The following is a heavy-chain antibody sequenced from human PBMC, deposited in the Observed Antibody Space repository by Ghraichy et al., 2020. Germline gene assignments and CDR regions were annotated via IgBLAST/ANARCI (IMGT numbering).Heavy chain of an antibody. J-gene: IGHJ5*02. CDR2: ISGSGGST. CDR1: GFTFSSYA. V-gene: IGHV3-23*01. CDR3: YSSGWSQTLYNWFDP. Sequence: GGSLRLSCAASGFTFSSYAMSWVRQAPGKGLEWVSAISGSGGSTYYADSVKGRFTISRDNSKNTLYLQMNSLRAEDTAVYYCYSSGWSQTLYNWFDPWGQGTLVTVSS. D-gene: IGHD6-19*01.